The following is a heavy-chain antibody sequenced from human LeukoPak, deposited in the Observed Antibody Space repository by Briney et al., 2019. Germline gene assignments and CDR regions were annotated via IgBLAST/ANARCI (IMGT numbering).Heavy chain of an antibody. D-gene: IGHD1-26*01. CDR2: MNPNSGNT. CDR3: ARGRYSGSYSDY. V-gene: IGHV1-8*01. Sequence: GPVKVSCKASGYTFTSYDINWVRQAAGQGLEWMGWMNPNSGNTGYAQKFQGRVTMTRNTSISTAYMELSSLRSEDTAVYYCARGRYSGSYSDYWGQGTLVTVSS. CDR1: GYTFTSYD. J-gene: IGHJ4*02.